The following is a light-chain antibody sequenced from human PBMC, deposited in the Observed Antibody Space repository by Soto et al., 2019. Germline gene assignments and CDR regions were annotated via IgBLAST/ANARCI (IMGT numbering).Light chain of an antibody. CDR3: QQYGSSPT. Sequence: EIVLTQSPGTLSLSPGERATLSCRASQSVSSSYLAWYQQKPGQAPRLLIYGASSRATGIPDRFSGSGSGTVFTLTISRLEAEDFAVYCCQQYGSSPTFGGGTKVEIK. J-gene: IGKJ4*01. CDR1: QSVSSSY. CDR2: GAS. V-gene: IGKV3-20*01.